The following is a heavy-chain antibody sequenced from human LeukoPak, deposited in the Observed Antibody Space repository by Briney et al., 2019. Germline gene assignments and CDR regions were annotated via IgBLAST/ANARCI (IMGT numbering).Heavy chain of an antibody. Sequence: GGSLRLSCAASGFTFSSYAMNWVRQAPGKGLEWVSAISGSSGSTYYADSVKGRFSISRDNSKNTLYLQMDSLRGEDTAVYYCAKDFRIGYSAHFDYWGQGALVTVSS. V-gene: IGHV3-23*01. CDR3: AKDFRIGYSAHFDY. D-gene: IGHD2-21*01. J-gene: IGHJ4*02. CDR2: ISGSSGST. CDR1: GFTFSSYA.